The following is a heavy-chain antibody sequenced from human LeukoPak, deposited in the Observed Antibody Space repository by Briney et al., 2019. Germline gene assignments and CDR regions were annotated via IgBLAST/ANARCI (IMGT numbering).Heavy chain of an antibody. Sequence: SETLSLTCTVSGGAITSYYWNWVRQPPGKGLEWIGYIHYSGSTDYNPSLTSRVTISVDTSKNQFSLNLRSVTAADTAVYYCARDKVPGDYWGQGTLVTVSS. V-gene: IGHV4-59*01. CDR1: GGAITSYY. CDR3: ARDKVPGDY. CDR2: IHYSGST. J-gene: IGHJ4*02.